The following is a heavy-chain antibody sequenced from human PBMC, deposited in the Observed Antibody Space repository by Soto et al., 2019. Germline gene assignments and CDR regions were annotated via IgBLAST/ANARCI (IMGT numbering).Heavy chain of an antibody. CDR3: ARESEDLTSNFDY. V-gene: IGHV3-21*01. J-gene: IGHJ4*02. Sequence: PGGSLRLSCAASVFTFTNFAMSWVRQAPGKGLEWVSTISSTTNYIYYADSMKGRFTVSRDNAKNSVYLEMNSLSAEDTAVYYCARESEDLTSNFDYWGQGTLVTVSS. CDR1: VFTFTNFA. CDR2: ISSTTNYI.